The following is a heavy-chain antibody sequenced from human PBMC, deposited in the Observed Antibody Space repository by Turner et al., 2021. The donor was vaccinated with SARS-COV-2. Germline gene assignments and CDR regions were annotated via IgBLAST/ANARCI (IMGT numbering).Heavy chain of an antibody. Sequence: EVQLVESGGGLIQPGGSLRLSCAASGFTVSSNYMSWVRQAPGKGLEWVSSISVSGGSTYYADSVKGRFTISRDNSKNTLYLQMNSLRAEDTAVYYCAKAQLGYYLGVDYWGQGTLFTVSS. D-gene: IGHD3-3*01. CDR1: GFTVSSNY. J-gene: IGHJ4*02. V-gene: IGHV3-23*04. CDR3: AKAQLGYYLGVDY. CDR2: ISVSGGST.